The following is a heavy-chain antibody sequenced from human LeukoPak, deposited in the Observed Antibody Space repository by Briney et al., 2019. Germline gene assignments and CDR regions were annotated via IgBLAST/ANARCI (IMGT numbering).Heavy chain of an antibody. Sequence: KAGGSLRLSCAASGFTFSTYWMSWARQAPGKGREWVANIKQDGGEQFYVDSVKGRFAIPRDNAKNSLYLQMNSLRGEDTAVYYCARANYVWGSPMFYWGQGTLVTVSS. CDR2: IKQDGGEQ. V-gene: IGHV3-7*01. CDR1: GFTFSTYW. D-gene: IGHD3-16*01. CDR3: ARANYVWGSPMFY. J-gene: IGHJ4*02.